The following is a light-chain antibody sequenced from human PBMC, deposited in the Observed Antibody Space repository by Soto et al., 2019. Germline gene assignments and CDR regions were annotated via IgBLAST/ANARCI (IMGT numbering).Light chain of an antibody. Sequence: QSALTQPASVSGSPGQSITISCTGTSSDIGYYNYVSWYQQHPGKAPKLIIYEVSNRPSGVSNRLSGSKSGNTASLTISGLQAEDEADYYCTSYTLTSTLHVFGTGTKLTVL. CDR1: SSDIGYYNY. V-gene: IGLV2-14*01. J-gene: IGLJ1*01. CDR2: EVS. CDR3: TSYTLTSTLHV.